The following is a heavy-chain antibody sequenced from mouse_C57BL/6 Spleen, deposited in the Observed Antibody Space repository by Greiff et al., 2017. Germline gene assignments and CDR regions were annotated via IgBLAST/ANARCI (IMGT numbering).Heavy chain of an antibody. J-gene: IGHJ4*01. CDR1: GFSINDYY. V-gene: IGHV1-76*01. Sequence: QVQLQQSGAELVRPGASVSLSCTASGFSINDYYINWLKQRPGQGHEWIARIYPGSGNTYYNAKFKGKATLTADKSSSTAYMQLSSLTSEDSAVYFCARDYCSSYDASAMDYWGQGTSVTVSS. CDR2: IYPGSGNT. CDR3: ARDYCSSYDASAMDY. D-gene: IGHD1-1*01.